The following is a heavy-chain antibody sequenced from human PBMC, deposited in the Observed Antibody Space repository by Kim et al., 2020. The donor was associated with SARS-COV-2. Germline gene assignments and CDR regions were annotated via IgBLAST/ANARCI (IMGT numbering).Heavy chain of an antibody. Sequence: SGPTLVNPTETLTLTCTVSGFSLSNARMGVSWIRQPPGKALEWLAHIFSNDEKSYSTSLKSRLTISKDTSKSQVVLTMTNMDPVDTATYYCARTARDWYQLLSWFDPWGQGTLVTVSS. CDR1: GFSLSNARMG. J-gene: IGHJ5*02. D-gene: IGHD2-2*01. CDR2: IFSNDEK. V-gene: IGHV2-26*01. CDR3: ARTARDWYQLLSWFDP.